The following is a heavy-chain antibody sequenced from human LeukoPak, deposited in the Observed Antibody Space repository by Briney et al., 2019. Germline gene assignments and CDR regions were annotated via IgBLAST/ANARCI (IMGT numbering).Heavy chain of an antibody. J-gene: IGHJ4*02. V-gene: IGHV3-21*01. CDR2: ISANSYHI. CDR3: TRDLASQPDY. D-gene: IGHD1-1*01. CDR1: GFTFSSYW. Sequence: GGSLRLSCAASGFTFSSYWMHWVRQAPGKGLVWVSSISANSYHIFYTDSVKGRFTISRDNAKNSLYLQMDSLRAEDTAVYYCTRDLASQPDYWGQGGLVTVSS.